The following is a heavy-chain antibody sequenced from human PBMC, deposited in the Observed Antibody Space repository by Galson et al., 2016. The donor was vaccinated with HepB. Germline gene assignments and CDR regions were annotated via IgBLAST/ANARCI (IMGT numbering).Heavy chain of an antibody. CDR3: ARDGGYGTSANCPFWSMDL. J-gene: IGHJ2*01. CDR2: ITSSSSTR. CDR1: GLPFSNHS. V-gene: IGHV3-48*02. Sequence: SLRLSCAVTGLPFSNHSMNWVRQAPGKGLQWVSYITSSSSTRYYEDSVKGRLPISRDNAKASLYLQMDNLTDEDTAIYYCARDGGYGTSANCPFWSMDLWGRGTLVTVSS. D-gene: IGHD1-26*01.